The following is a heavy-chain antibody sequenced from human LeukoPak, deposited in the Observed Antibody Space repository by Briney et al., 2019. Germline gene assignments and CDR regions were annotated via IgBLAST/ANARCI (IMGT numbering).Heavy chain of an antibody. V-gene: IGHV6-1*01. D-gene: IGHD3-9*01. CDR2: TYYGPKWYN. J-gene: IGHJ5*02. Sequence: SQTLSLTCALSGDSVSSKSAAWNWIRQSPSRGLEWLGRTYYGPKWYNDYAESVKSRITINADTSKNQFSLQLNSVTPEDTAVYYCARVDLGSAIFEPKWFDPWGQGTLVTVSS. CDR1: GDSVSSKSAA. CDR3: ARVDLGSAIFEPKWFDP.